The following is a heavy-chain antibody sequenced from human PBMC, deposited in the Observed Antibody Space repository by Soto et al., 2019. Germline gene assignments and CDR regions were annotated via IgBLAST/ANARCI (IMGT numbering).Heavy chain of an antibody. D-gene: IGHD3-3*01. V-gene: IGHV5-51*01. CDR3: VRAVSGGVYHNVMDF. CDR2: IYPGDSHT. CDR1: GYTFTSSW. J-gene: IGHJ6*02. Sequence: GESLKISCKASGYTFTSSWIAWVRQMPEKGLEWMGIIYPGDSHTTYSPSFQGQVTISADKSISTAYLQWSTLKVSDTAMYLCVRAVSGGVYHNVMDFWGQGTTVTVSS.